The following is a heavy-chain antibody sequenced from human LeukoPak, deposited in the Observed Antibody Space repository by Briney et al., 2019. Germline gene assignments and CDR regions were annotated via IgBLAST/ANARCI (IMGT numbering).Heavy chain of an antibody. V-gene: IGHV3-23*01. CDR2: ICGSGGST. Sequence: PGGSLRLSCAASGFTFSSYAMSWVRQAPGKGLEWVSAICGSGGSTYYADSVKGRFTISRDNSKNTLYLQMNSLRAEDTAVYYCANLPTTVTEDYYYYYMDVWGKGTTVTVSS. J-gene: IGHJ6*03. CDR3: ANLPTTVTEDYYYYYMDV. D-gene: IGHD4-11*01. CDR1: GFTFSSYA.